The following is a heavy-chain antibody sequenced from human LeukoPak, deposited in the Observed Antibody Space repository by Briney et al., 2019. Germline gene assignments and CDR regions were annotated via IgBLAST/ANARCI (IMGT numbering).Heavy chain of an antibody. CDR1: GGSISSYC. D-gene: IGHD3-22*01. V-gene: IGHV4-4*08. CDR2: IYTSGST. CDR3: ARRLYDSSGYYYEGGAFDI. Sequence: SETLSLTCTVSGGSISSYCWSWIRQPPGKGLEWIGRIYTSGSTNYNPSLKSRVTISVDTSKNQFSLKLSSVTAADTAVYYCARRLYDSSGYYYEGGAFDIWGQGTMVTVSS. J-gene: IGHJ3*02.